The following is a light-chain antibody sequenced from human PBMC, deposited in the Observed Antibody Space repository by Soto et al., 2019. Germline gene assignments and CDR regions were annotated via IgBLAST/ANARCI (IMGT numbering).Light chain of an antibody. V-gene: IGLV2-8*01. J-gene: IGLJ1*01. CDR1: SSDVGGYNY. CDR2: EVS. CDR3: SSYAGSNNYV. Sequence: QSVLTQPPSASGSPGQSVTISCTGTSSDVGGYNYVSWYQQHPGQAPKLMIYEVSKRPSGVPDRFSGSKSGNTASLTVSGLQAEDEADYYCSSYAGSNNYVFGTGTKVPVL.